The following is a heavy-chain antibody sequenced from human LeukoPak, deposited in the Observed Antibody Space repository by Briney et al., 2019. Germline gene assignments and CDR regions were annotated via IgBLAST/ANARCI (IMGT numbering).Heavy chain of an antibody. J-gene: IGHJ6*03. D-gene: IGHD3-16*01. CDR3: ARGPYDYVWGGYYMDV. CDR1: GGSISSYY. V-gene: IGHV4-59*08. CDR2: IYYSGST. Sequence: KPSETLSLTCTVSGGSISSYYWSWIRQPPGKGLEWIGYIYYSGSTNYNPSLKSRVTISVDTSKNQFSLKLSSVTAADTAVYYCARGPYDYVWGGYYMDVWGKGTTVTISS.